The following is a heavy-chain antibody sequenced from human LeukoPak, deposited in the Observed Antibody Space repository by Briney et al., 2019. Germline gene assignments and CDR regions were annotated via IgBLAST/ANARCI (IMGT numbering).Heavy chain of an antibody. V-gene: IGHV4-31*03. D-gene: IGHD3-22*01. Sequence: PSETLSLTCTVSGGSISSGGYYWSWIRQHPGKGLEWIGYIYYSGSTYYNPSLKSRVTISVDTSKNQFSLKLSSVTAADTAVYYCARGGHYYDSSGSLIDYWGQGTLVTVSS. CDR2: IYYSGST. J-gene: IGHJ4*02. CDR3: ARGGHYYDSSGSLIDY. CDR1: GGSISSGGYY.